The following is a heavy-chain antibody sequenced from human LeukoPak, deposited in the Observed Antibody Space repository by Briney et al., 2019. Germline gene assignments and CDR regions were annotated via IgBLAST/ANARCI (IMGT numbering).Heavy chain of an antibody. Sequence: GASVKVSCKASGYTFTSYGISWVRQAPGQGLEWMGWISAYNGNTNYAQKLQGRVTMTTDTSTSTAYMELRSLRSDDTAVYYCAKRLYLEELPGSFFDHWGQGTLVTVSS. D-gene: IGHD1/OR15-1a*01. CDR3: AKRLYLEELPGSFFDH. J-gene: IGHJ4*02. CDR1: GYTFTSYG. CDR2: ISAYNGNT. V-gene: IGHV1-18*01.